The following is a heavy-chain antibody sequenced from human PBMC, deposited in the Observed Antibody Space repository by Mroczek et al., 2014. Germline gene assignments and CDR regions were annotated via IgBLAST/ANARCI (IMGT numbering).Heavy chain of an antibody. CDR3: ARAPTTVVTPWAFDI. D-gene: IGHD4-23*01. Sequence: QVQLQESGPGLVKPSQTLSLTCTVSGGSISSGSYYWSWIRQPAGKGLEWIGRIYTSGSTNYNPSLKSRVTMSVDTSKNQFSLKLSSVTAADTAVYYCARAPTTVVTPWAFDIWGQGTMVTVSS. CDR1: GGSISSGSYY. J-gene: IGHJ3*02. CDR2: IYTSGST. V-gene: IGHV4-61*02.